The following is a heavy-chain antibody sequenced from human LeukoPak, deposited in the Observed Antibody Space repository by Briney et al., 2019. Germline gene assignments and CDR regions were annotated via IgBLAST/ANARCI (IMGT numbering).Heavy chain of an antibody. V-gene: IGHV1-69*05. CDR2: IIPIFGTS. D-gene: IGHD3-3*02. CDR3: VRERLAWFDT. J-gene: IGHJ5*02. Sequence: GSSVKVSCKASGGTFSSYAISWVRQAPGHGPEGMGGIIPIFGTSNSAQKSHRRVTITTDDSTSTAYMELSSLRSADPAVYCCVRERLAWFDTWGQGTLVTVSS. CDR1: GGTFSSYA.